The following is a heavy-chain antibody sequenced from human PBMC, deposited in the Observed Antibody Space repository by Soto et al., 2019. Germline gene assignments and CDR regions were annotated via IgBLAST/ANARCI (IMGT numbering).Heavy chain of an antibody. CDR3: AKDPAEGLRYFDWQDAFDI. J-gene: IGHJ3*02. CDR2: ISYDGSNK. D-gene: IGHD3-9*01. Sequence: GGSLRLSCAASGFTFSSYGMHWVRQAPGKGLEWVAVISYDGSNKYYADSVKGRFTISRDNSKNTLYLQMNSLRAEDTAVYYCAKDPAEGLRYFDWQDAFDIWGQGTMVTVSS. CDR1: GFTFSSYG. V-gene: IGHV3-30*18.